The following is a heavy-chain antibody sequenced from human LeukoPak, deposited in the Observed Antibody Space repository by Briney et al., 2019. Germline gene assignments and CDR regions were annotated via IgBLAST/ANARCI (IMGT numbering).Heavy chain of an antibody. D-gene: IGHD2-15*01. Sequence: ASVKVSCKASGYTFTGYYIHWVRQAPGQGLKWMGWINPNRGGTNYAQKFQGRVTMTRDTSISTVYMELNRLTSDDTALYYCARVGYCSGDRCYLHFDYWGQGTLVTVSS. CDR1: GYTFTGYY. V-gene: IGHV1-2*02. CDR2: INPNRGGT. CDR3: ARVGYCSGDRCYLHFDY. J-gene: IGHJ4*02.